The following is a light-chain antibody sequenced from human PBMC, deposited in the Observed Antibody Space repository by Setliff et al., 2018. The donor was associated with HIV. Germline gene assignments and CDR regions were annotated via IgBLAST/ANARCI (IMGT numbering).Light chain of an antibody. CDR3: CSYVGINTIV. V-gene: IGLV2-23*02. J-gene: IGLJ3*02. CDR1: SSDIGSCNL. CDR2: EVN. Sequence: QSALTQPASVSGSPGQSITISCTGASSDIGSCNLVSWYQQHPGKAPQLLIYEVNKRPSGVSNRFSGFKSGNTASLRISGLQADDETDYYCCSYVGINTIVFGGGTKVTVL.